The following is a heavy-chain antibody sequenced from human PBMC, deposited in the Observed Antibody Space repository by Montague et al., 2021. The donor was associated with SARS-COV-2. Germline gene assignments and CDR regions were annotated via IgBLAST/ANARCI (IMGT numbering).Heavy chain of an antibody. Sequence: SETLSLTCAVYGGSFGDDHWSWIRQPPGKGLEWIGNIRQSGRTNYNPSLKSRVTISVDTSKNQFSLKLTSVTAADTGLYFCARGHLSVSMIVVVFTSASYYLDYWGQGAPVTVSS. CDR2: IRQSGRT. CDR3: ARGHLSVSMIVVVFTSASYYLDY. D-gene: IGHD3-22*01. CDR1: GGSFGDDH. J-gene: IGHJ4*02. V-gene: IGHV4-34*01.